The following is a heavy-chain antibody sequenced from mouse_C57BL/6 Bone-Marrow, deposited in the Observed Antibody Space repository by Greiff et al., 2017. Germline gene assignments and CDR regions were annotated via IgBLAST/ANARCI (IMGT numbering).Heavy chain of an antibody. Sequence: EVQRVESGGGLVQPGESLKLSCESNEYEFPSHDMSWVRKTPEKRLELVAAINSDGGSTYYPDTMERRFIISRDNTKKTLYLQMTSLRSEDTALYYFARLSLDSSGYVWFAYWGQGTLVTVSA. D-gene: IGHD3-2*02. CDR1: EYEFPSHD. V-gene: IGHV5-2*01. CDR3: ARLSLDSSGYVWFAY. J-gene: IGHJ3*01. CDR2: INSDGGST.